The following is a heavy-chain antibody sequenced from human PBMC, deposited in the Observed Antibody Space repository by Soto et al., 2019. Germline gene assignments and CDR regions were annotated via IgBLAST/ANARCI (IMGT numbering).Heavy chain of an antibody. V-gene: IGHV1-3*05. CDR2: INAGNGNT. J-gene: IGHJ5*02. Sequence: QVQLVQSGAEEKKPGASVKVSCKASGYTFTSYAMHWVRQAPGQSLEWMGWINAGNGNTKYSQKVQGRVTITRDTSASTADRELSSLRSADTALYYCASDREGQPLLSGWFDPWGQGTLVTVSS. D-gene: IGHD3-16*02. CDR1: GYTFTSYA. CDR3: ASDREGQPLLSGWFDP.